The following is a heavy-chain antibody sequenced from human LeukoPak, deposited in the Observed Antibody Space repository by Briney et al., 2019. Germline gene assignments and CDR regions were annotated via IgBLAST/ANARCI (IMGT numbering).Heavy chain of an antibody. CDR2: IGSGGRHI. CDR1: GFTFITFT. CDR3: ARSGYTYGFDY. Sequence: PGGSLRFSGAASGFTFITFTMNWFRQAPGKGLKWVASIGSGGRHIHYADSVKGRFTISRDNAKNSLYLQMNSLRAEDTAVYYCARSGYTYGFDYWGQGALVTVSS. J-gene: IGHJ4*02. D-gene: IGHD5-18*01. V-gene: IGHV3-21*01.